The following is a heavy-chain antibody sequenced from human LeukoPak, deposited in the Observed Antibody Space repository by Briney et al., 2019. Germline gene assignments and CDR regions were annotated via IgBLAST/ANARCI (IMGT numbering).Heavy chain of an antibody. CDR1: GFTFSSYG. J-gene: IGHJ6*04. V-gene: IGHV3-30*18. CDR2: ISYDGSNK. D-gene: IGHD2-2*01. Sequence: GGSLRLSCAASGFTFSSYGMHWVRQAPGKGLEWVAVISYDGSNKYYADSVKGRFTISRDNSKNTLYLLMNSLRAEDTAVYYCAKDRRYCSSTSCYFPSDYYYGMDVWGKGTTVTVSS. CDR3: AKDRRYCSSTSCYFPSDYYYGMDV.